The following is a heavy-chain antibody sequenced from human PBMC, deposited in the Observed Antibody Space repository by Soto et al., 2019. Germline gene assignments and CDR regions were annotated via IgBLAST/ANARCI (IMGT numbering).Heavy chain of an antibody. CDR3: ARIEVPRHHYGMDV. J-gene: IGHJ6*02. Sequence: SGPTLVNPTQTLTLTCTFSGFSLSTSGMCVSWIRQPPGKALEWLALIDWDDGKYYSTSLKTRLTISKDTSKNQVVLTMTNMDPVDTATYYCARIEVPRHHYGMDVWGQGTTVTVSS. V-gene: IGHV2-70*01. CDR1: GFSLSTSGMC. CDR2: IDWDDGK.